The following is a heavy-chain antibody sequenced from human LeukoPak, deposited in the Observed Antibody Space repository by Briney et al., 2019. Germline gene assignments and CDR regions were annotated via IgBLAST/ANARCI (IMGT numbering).Heavy chain of an antibody. V-gene: IGHV3-30*03. J-gene: IGHJ5*02. CDR2: IAYDGSHK. D-gene: IGHD3-9*01. Sequence: PGGSLRLSCAASGFIFSTYGLHWVRQVPGKGLEWVAVIAYDGSHKYYADSVKGRFTISRDNSKNTLYLQMNSLRAEDTAVYYCAREGILTGYYANWFDPWGQGTLVTVSS. CDR3: AREGILTGYYANWFDP. CDR1: GFIFSTYG.